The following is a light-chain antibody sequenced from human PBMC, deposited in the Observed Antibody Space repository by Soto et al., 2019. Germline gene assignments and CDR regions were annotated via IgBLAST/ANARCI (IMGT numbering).Light chain of an antibody. Sequence: EIVLTQSPGTLSLSPGEGATLSCRASQSVYVNLAWYQQKPGQSPRLLIYGVSTRATDIPDRFSGSGSDTDFALTISRLEPEDFAVYYCQQYSCSPFTFGPGTKVNIK. CDR1: QSVYVN. J-gene: IGKJ3*01. CDR3: QQYSCSPFT. CDR2: GVS. V-gene: IGKV3-20*01.